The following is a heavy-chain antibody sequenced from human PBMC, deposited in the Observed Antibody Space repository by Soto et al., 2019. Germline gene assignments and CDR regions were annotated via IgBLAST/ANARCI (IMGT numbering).Heavy chain of an antibody. Sequence: QVQLLQSGAEVKKPGASVKVSCKASGYTFTNYGITWVRQAPGQGLEWMGWISAYNGDTHYTQRLQGRVTMTTDTSTSTAYMELRGLSFNDTAVYHGATVRQLVGYFYYYMAVWGKGTTVTISS. CDR1: GYTFTNYG. CDR2: ISAYNGDT. D-gene: IGHD6-6*01. J-gene: IGHJ6*03. CDR3: ATVRQLVGYFYYYMAV. V-gene: IGHV1-18*01.